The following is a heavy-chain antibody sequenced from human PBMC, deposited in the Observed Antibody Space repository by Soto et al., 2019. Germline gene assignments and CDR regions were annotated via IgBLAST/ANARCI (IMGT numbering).Heavy chain of an antibody. CDR2: INAGDDIT. V-gene: IGHV1-3*01. CDR1: GYTFMSYP. Sequence: ASVKVSCKASGYTFMSYPLHWVRQAPGQRPEWMGWINAGDDITQFSQKFQGRLTFTRDTSASTVYMELSSLRSEDTAVYYCARRKYYYDSSGHYYYYGMDVWGQGTTVTVSS. CDR3: ARRKYYYDSSGHYYYYGMDV. D-gene: IGHD3-22*01. J-gene: IGHJ6*02.